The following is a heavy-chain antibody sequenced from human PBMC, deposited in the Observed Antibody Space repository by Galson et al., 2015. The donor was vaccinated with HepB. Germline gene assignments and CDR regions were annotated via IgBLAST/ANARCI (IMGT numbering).Heavy chain of an antibody. CDR2: IWYDGSNK. J-gene: IGHJ3*02. D-gene: IGHD3-10*01. Sequence: SLRLSCAASGFTFSSYGMHWVRQAPGKGLEWVAVIWYDGSNKYYADSVKGRFTISRDNSKNTLYLQMNSLRAEDTAVYYCARDRGLLWFGEAPLGAFDIWGQGTMVTVSS. V-gene: IGHV3-33*01. CDR3: ARDRGLLWFGEAPLGAFDI. CDR1: GFTFSSYG.